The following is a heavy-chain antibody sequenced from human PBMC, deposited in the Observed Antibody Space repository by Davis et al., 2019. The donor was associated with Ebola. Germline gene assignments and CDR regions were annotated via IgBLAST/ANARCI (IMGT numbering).Heavy chain of an antibody. Sequence: ASVKVSCKASGYTFPSYYMHWVRQAPGQGLEWMGIINPSGGSTSYAQKFQGRVTMTRDTSTSTVYMELSSLRSEDTAVYYCARDGITIFGVVYYYGMDVWGQGTTVTVSS. CDR1: GYTFPSYY. J-gene: IGHJ6*02. D-gene: IGHD3-3*01. CDR2: INPSGGST. V-gene: IGHV1-46*01. CDR3: ARDGITIFGVVYYYGMDV.